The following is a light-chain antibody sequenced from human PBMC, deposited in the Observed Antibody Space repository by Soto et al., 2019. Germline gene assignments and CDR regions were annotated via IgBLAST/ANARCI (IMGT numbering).Light chain of an antibody. CDR3: QQYGSAPPGFT. CDR2: GAS. J-gene: IGKJ3*01. CDR1: QRVSSTY. V-gene: IGKV3-20*01. Sequence: EVVLTQSPDTLSLFPGERATLSFRASQRVSSTYFAWYRQKPGQPPSLLIYGASNRATGVPDRFSGSGSGTDFTLTISRLEPEDFDVYYCQQYGSAPPGFTFGPGTTVEIK.